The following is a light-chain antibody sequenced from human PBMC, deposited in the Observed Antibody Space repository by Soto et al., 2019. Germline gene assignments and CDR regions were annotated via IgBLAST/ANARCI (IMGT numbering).Light chain of an antibody. J-gene: IGLJ1*01. CDR2: EGT. CDR1: SSDVGSYNL. V-gene: IGLV2-23*01. CDR3: CSYAGRSTYYV. Sequence: QSVLTQPASVSGSPGQSITISCTGTSSDVGSYNLVSWYQQHPGKAPKLIIYEGTKRPSGVSNRFSGSKSGNTASPTISGLQAEDEADYSCCSYAGRSTYYVFGTGTKVTVL.